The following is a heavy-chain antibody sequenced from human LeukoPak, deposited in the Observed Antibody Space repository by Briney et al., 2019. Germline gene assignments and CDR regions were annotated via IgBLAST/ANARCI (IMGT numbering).Heavy chain of an antibody. D-gene: IGHD2-2*01. CDR2: ICCTSGSI. Sequence: QAGGSLRLSCAASGFTFDGYAMHWVRQAPGKGLEWVSGICCTSGSIGYADSVKGRFTISRDNAKNSLYLQMNSLRAEDTALYYCAKGFCSSTSCFYYYYMVVWGKGTRSPSP. CDR3: AKGFCSSTSCFYYYYMVV. V-gene: IGHV3-9*01. J-gene: IGHJ6*03. CDR1: GFTFDGYA.